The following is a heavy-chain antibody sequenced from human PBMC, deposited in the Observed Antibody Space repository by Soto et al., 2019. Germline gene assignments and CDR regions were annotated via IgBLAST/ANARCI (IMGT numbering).Heavy chain of an antibody. Sequence: GASVKVSCKASGYTFTSYDINWVRQATGQGLEWMGWMNPNSGNTGYAQKFQGRVTMTRNTSISTAYMELSSLRSEDTAVYYCARARMPVSMVRGVIYLGYWGQGTLVTVSS. J-gene: IGHJ4*02. CDR2: MNPNSGNT. CDR1: GYTFTSYD. V-gene: IGHV1-8*01. CDR3: ARARMPVSMVRGVIYLGY. D-gene: IGHD3-10*01.